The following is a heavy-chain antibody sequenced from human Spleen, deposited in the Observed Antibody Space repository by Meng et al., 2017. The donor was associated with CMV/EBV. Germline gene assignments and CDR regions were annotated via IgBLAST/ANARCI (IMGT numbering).Heavy chain of an antibody. CDR3: ATVSQGTVAKNPEAYYYYAMDV. CDR2: MNPNGGDT. J-gene: IGHJ6*02. Sequence: ASVKVSCKASGYTFTSYDINWVRQATGQGLEWMGWMNPNGGDTGLAQKFQGRVTMTPDTFTGTAYMELSSLRPEDTAVYYCATVSQGTVAKNPEAYYYYAMDVWGQGTTVTVSS. V-gene: IGHV1-8*01. CDR1: GYTFTSYD. D-gene: IGHD1-14*01.